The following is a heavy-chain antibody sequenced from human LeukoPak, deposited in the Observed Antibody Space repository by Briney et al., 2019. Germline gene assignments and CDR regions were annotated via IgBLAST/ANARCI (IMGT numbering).Heavy chain of an antibody. V-gene: IGHV3-21*01. CDR2: ISSSSSYI. CDR1: GFTFSSYS. Sequence: PGGSLRLSCAASGFTFSSYSMNWVRQAPGKGLEWVSSISSSSSYIYYADSVKGRFTISRDNAKNSLYLQMISLRAEDTAVYYCARGRLRFLEWLGPDDAFDIWGQGTMVTVSS. CDR3: ARGRLRFLEWLGPDDAFDI. D-gene: IGHD3-3*01. J-gene: IGHJ3*02.